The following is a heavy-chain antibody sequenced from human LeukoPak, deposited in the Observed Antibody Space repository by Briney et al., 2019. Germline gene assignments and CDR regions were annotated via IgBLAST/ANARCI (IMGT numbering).Heavy chain of an antibody. J-gene: IGHJ4*02. CDR3: ARVDSGSKEIDY. Sequence: GASVKVSCKASGYTFTSYDINWVRQATGQGLEWMGWMNPNSGNTGYVQKFQGRVTMTRNTSTNTAYMKLSSLRSEDTAVYYCARVDSGSKEIDYWGQGTLVTVSS. CDR2: MNPNSGNT. D-gene: IGHD1-26*01. V-gene: IGHV1-8*01. CDR1: GYTFTSYD.